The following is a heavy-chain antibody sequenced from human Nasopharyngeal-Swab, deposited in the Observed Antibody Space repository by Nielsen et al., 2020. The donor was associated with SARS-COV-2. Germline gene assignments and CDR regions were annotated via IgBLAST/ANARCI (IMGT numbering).Heavy chain of an antibody. V-gene: IGHV3-7*05. Sequence: VRQAPGKVLEWVANIKPDGSDKYYVDSVKGRFTISRDNTKNSLYLQMINLRADDTAVYYCARDTESMAIFGVAMRGWDYMDVWGKGTTVTVSS. CDR2: IKPDGSDK. D-gene: IGHD3-3*01. J-gene: IGHJ6*03. CDR3: ARDTESMAIFGVAMRGWDYMDV.